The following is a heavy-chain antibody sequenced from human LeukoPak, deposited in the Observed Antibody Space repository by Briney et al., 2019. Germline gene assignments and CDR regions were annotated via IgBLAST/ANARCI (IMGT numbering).Heavy chain of an antibody. V-gene: IGHV4-39*01. CDR2: IYYSGST. Sequence: PSETLSLTCTVSGDSINSSTYYWRWIRQPPGKGLEWIGSIYYSGSTYYNPSLKSRVTQSVDTSKRQFSLKLSSVTAADTAIYYCARHPTGSFLFDYWGQGTLVAVSS. D-gene: IGHD2/OR15-2a*01. CDR3: ARHPTGSFLFDY. CDR1: GDSINSSTYY. J-gene: IGHJ4*02.